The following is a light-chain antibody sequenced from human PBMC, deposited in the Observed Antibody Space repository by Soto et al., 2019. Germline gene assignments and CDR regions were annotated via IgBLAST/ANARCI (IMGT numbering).Light chain of an antibody. CDR3: SSYTAYTTVV. Sequence: QSALTQPASVSGSPGQSITISCTRTSSDIGGYNYVSWYQQHPDKAPKLMIYEVSNRPSGVSNRFSGSKSGNMASLTISGLQAEDEAEYYCSSYTAYTTVVFGGGTKVTVL. CDR2: EVS. CDR1: SSDIGGYNY. V-gene: IGLV2-14*03. J-gene: IGLJ2*01.